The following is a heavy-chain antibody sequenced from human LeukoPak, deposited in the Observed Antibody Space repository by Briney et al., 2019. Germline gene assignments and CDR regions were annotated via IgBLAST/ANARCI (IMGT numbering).Heavy chain of an antibody. Sequence: GGSLRLSCAASGFTLSSYWMTWVRQAPGKGLEWVANINYDGSERDYVDSVKGRFTISRDNARNSLYLQMNSLRAEDTAIYYSARDIAAAGLFFDYWGQGTLVTVSS. D-gene: IGHD6-13*01. J-gene: IGHJ4*02. V-gene: IGHV3-7*01. CDR2: INYDGSER. CDR1: GFTLSSYW. CDR3: ARDIAAAGLFFDY.